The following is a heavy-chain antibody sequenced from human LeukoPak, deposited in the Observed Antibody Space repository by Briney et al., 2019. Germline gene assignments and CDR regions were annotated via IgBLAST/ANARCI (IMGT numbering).Heavy chain of an antibody. J-gene: IGHJ3*02. CDR2: ISGYNGNT. D-gene: IGHD1-1*01. CDR1: GYTFTSYG. Sequence: ASVKVSYKASGYTFTSYGISWVRQAPGQGLEWMGWISGYNGNTNYAQRLQGRVTMTTDTTTSTAYMELRSLRSDDTAVYYCGRGWNGHFDIWGQGTMVTVSS. V-gene: IGHV1-18*01. CDR3: GRGWNGHFDI.